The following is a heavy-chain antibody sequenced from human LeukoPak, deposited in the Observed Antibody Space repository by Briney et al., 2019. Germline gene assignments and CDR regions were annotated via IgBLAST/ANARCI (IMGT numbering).Heavy chain of an antibody. Sequence: SETLSLTCTVYCDLMSRYYCSWIRQPPGKGLEWIGYIYYSGSTNYNPSLKSRVTMSVDTSKNKFSLNLSSVTAADTAVYYCARRSKYYDYVWGSYIFDYWGQGTLVTVSS. D-gene: IGHD3-16*01. CDR1: CDLMSRYY. CDR3: ARRSKYYDYVWGSYIFDY. J-gene: IGHJ4*02. CDR2: IYYSGST. V-gene: IGHV4-59*01.